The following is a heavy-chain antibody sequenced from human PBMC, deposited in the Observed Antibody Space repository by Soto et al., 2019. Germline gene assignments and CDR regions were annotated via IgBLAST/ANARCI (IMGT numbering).Heavy chain of an antibody. CDR3: AGERYFDWLVNYYYYGMDV. V-gene: IGHV4-34*01. Sequence: SETLSLTCAVYGGSFSGYYWSWIRQPPGKGLEWIGEINHSGSTNYNPSLKSRVTISVDTSKNQFSLKLSSVTAADTDVYYCAGERYFDWLVNYYYYGMDVWGQGTTVTVSS. J-gene: IGHJ6*02. CDR2: INHSGST. D-gene: IGHD3-9*01. CDR1: GGSFSGYY.